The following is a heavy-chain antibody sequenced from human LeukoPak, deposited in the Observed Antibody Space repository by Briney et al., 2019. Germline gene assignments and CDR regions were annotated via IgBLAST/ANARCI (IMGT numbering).Heavy chain of an antibody. CDR3: ARDRLSCSSTSCYTSFYDY. CDR1: GFTFSDYY. V-gene: IGHV3-11*04. CDR2: ISSSGSTI. Sequence: GGSLRLSCAASGFTFSDYYMSWIRQAPGKGLEWVSYISSSGSTIYYADSVKGRFTISRDNAKNSLYLQMNSLRAEHTAVYYCARDRLSCSSTSCYTSFYDYWGQGTLVTVSS. D-gene: IGHD2-2*02. J-gene: IGHJ4*02.